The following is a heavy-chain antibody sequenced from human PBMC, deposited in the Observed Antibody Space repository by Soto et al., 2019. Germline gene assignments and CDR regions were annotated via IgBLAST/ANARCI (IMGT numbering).Heavy chain of an antibody. J-gene: IGHJ4*02. CDR2: INPKSVAT. CDR1: GYIFSGYY. CDR3: ATPGGPDSGGYYYFDY. V-gene: IGHV1-2*02. D-gene: IGHD3-22*01. Sequence: ASVNVSCKPFGYIFSGYYMHWVRQAPGQGLEWMGWINPKSVATNYAQKFQGRVTMTRDTSISTMYMELSGLRSDDTAVYYCATPGGPDSGGYYYFDYWGQGALVTVSS.